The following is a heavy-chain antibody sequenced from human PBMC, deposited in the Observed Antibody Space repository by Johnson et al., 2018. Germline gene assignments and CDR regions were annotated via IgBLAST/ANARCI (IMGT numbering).Heavy chain of an antibody. D-gene: IGHD2-8*01. J-gene: IGHJ3*02. CDR1: GFTFSSYA. CDR3: AREYCTNGVCYTDDAFDI. CDR2: ISYAGSNT. Sequence: VQLVETGGGVVQPGGSLRLSRAASGFTFSSYAMHWVRQAPGKGLAWVAVISYAGSNTYYADAVKGRLTISRDNSKNTLYLQINSLRAEDKAVSYCAREYCTNGVCYTDDAFDIWGQGTMVTVSS. V-gene: IGHV3-30-3*01.